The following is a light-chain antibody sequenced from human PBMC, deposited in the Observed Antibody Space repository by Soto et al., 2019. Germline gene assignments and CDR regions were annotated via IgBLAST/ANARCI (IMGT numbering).Light chain of an antibody. CDR3: QQSYSIPIT. CDR1: QSISNS. CDR2: DAS. Sequence: DIPMTQSPSSLSASIGDRVTITCRASQSISNSLNWYQQKAGKAPNLVIYDASSLESGVPPTFSGSASGTDFTLTITSLQPEDFATYYCQQSYSIPITFGQGTRLEIK. V-gene: IGKV1-39*01. J-gene: IGKJ5*01.